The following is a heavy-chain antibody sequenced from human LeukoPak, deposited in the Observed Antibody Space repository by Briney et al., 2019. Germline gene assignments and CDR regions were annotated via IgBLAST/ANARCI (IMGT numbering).Heavy chain of an antibody. D-gene: IGHD3-3*01. J-gene: IGHJ4*02. Sequence: QSGGSLRLSCAASGFTFSSYAMSWVRQAPGKGLEWVSAISGSGGSTYYADSVKGRFTISRDNSKNTLYLQMNSLRAEDTAVYYCAKSGNYDFWSGYLYYFDYWGQGTLVTVSS. CDR3: AKSGNYDFWSGYLYYFDY. CDR1: GFTFSSYA. V-gene: IGHV3-23*01. CDR2: ISGSGGST.